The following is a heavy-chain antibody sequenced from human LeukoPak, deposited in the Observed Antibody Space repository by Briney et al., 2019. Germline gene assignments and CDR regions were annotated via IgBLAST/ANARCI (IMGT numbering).Heavy chain of an antibody. CDR1: RGSISGYS. J-gene: IGHJ6*03. D-gene: IGHD4-23*01. V-gene: IGHV4-59*01. CDR2: IYYSGDT. CDR3: ARAAVVTPWNYYYYMDV. Sequence: PSETLSLTCTVSRGSISGYSWSWIRQSPGGGLEWIGYIYYSGDTAYNPSLRSRVTMSVDTSKNQFSLQLRSMTTADTAVYYCARAAVVTPWNYYYYMDVWGKGTTVTISS.